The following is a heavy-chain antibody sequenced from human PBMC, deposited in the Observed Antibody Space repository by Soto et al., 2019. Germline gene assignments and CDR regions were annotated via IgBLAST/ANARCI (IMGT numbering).Heavy chain of an antibody. Sequence: QVQLKQSGPRLARPSGTVSLTCVVSGDSISSTHWWTWVRQTPGKGLEWIGEVYHTGTTKYNPSLKNRVTISVDKSNNQFSLNMKSVTAADTAVYYCATLPPRIVVSILPSPSWGQGTLVTVSS. V-gene: IGHV4-4*02. J-gene: IGHJ4*02. D-gene: IGHD2-15*01. CDR3: ATLPPRIVVSILPSPS. CDR1: GDSISSTHW. CDR2: VYHTGTT.